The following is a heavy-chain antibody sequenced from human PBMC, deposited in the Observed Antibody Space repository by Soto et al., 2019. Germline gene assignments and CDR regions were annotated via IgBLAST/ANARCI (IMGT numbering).Heavy chain of an antibody. CDR2: ISYDGSNK. V-gene: IGHV3-30*18. Sequence: QVQLVESGGGVVQPGRSLRLSCAASGFTFSSYGMHWVRQAPGKGLEWVAVISYDGSNKYYADSVKGRFTISRDNSKNTLYLQMNSLRAEDTAVYYCAKGGGRITMVEGDNWGQGTLVTVSS. D-gene: IGHD3-10*01. CDR3: AKGGGRITMVEGDN. CDR1: GFTFSSYG. J-gene: IGHJ4*02.